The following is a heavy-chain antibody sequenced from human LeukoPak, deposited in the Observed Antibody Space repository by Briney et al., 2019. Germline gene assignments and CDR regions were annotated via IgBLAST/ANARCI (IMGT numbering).Heavy chain of an antibody. Sequence: GESLKISCKGSGYTFTSYWIGWVRQMPGKGLEWMGIIYPGDSDTRYSPSFQGQVTISADKSITTAYLQWSSLTASETASYYSTVQGGQWLVQGAFDIWGQGTMVTVSS. V-gene: IGHV5-51*01. D-gene: IGHD6-19*01. CDR3: TVQGGQWLVQGAFDI. CDR1: GYTFTSYW. CDR2: IYPGDSDT. J-gene: IGHJ3*02.